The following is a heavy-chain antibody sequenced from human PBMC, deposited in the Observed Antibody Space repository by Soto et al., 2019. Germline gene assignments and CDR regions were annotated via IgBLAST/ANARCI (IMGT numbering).Heavy chain of an antibody. V-gene: IGHV1-18*04. D-gene: IGHD3-22*01. CDR3: ARDQAYYYDSSGYYSPWDFDY. Sequence: ASVKVSGKASGYTFTSYGISWVRQAPGQGLEWMGWISAYNGNTNYAQKLQGRVTTTTDTSTSTAYMELRSLRSDDTAVYYCARDQAYYYDSSGYYSPWDFDYWGQGTLVTVSS. CDR1: GYTFTSYG. CDR2: ISAYNGNT. J-gene: IGHJ4*02.